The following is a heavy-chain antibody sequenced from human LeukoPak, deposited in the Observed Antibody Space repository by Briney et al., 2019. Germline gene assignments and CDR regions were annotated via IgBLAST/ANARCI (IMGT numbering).Heavy chain of an antibody. Sequence: PSETLSLTCAVYGGSFSGYYWSWIRQPPGKGLEWIGEINHSGSTNYNPSLKSRVTISVDTSKNQFSLKLSSVTAADTAVYYCAREVQAAGKALDYWGQGTLITVSS. J-gene: IGHJ4*02. CDR1: GGSFSGYY. CDR3: AREVQAAGKALDY. D-gene: IGHD6-13*01. CDR2: INHSGST. V-gene: IGHV4-34*01.